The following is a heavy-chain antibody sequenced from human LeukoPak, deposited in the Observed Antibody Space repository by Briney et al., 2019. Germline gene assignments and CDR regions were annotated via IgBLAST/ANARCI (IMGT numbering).Heavy chain of an antibody. D-gene: IGHD3-10*01. J-gene: IGHJ5*02. CDR3: ARAGGFTILRGAVNNWFDP. Sequence: PSETLSLTCTVSGYSISSGYYWGWIRQPPGKGLEWIGSTYYSGTTYCNPSLKSRVTISVDTSKNQFSLKLSSVTAADTAVYYCARAGGFTILRGAVNNWFDPWGQGTLVTVSS. V-gene: IGHV4-38-2*02. CDR2: TYYSGTT. CDR1: GYSISSGYY.